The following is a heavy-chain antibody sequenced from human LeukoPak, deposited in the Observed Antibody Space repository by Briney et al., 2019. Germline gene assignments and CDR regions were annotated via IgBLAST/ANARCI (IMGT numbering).Heavy chain of an antibody. CDR2: IYPGDSDT. J-gene: IGHJ3*02. CDR1: GYSFSTYW. V-gene: IGHV5-51*01. D-gene: IGHD1-7*01. Sequence: GESLKISCKGSGYSFSTYWIGWVRQMPGKGLEWMGIIYPGDSDTRYSPSFQGQVTISADKSITTAYLQWSSLKASDTAMYYCARRRTNYDAFDIWGQGTMVTVSS. CDR3: ARRRTNYDAFDI.